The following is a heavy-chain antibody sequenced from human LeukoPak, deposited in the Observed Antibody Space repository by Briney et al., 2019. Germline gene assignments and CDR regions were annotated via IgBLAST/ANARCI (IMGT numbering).Heavy chain of an antibody. CDR1: GGSISSGSYH. D-gene: IGHD6-6*01. J-gene: IGHJ6*03. CDR3: ARESQEQLVLGIDYYYYYMDV. CDR2: IYTSGST. V-gene: IGHV4-61*02. Sequence: SETLSLTCTVSGGSISSGSYHWNWLRQPAGKGLEWIGRIYTSGSTNYNPSLKSRVTISVDTSKNRFSLKLSSVTAADTAVYYCARESQEQLVLGIDYYYYYMDVWGKGTTVTVSS.